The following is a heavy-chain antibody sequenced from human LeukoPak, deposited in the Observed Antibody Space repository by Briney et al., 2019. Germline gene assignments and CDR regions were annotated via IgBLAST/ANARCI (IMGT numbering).Heavy chain of an antibody. CDR3: ARKTDHQTGGDY. V-gene: IGHV3-66*01. CDR2: IYSGGST. Sequence: GGSLRLSGAASGFSVSRNYMTWVRQAPGEGLEGGSLIYSGGSTSYADSVEGIFTISRDNSKNTLYLQMNIIRAEDTAVYYCARKTDHQTGGDYWGQGTLVTVSS. J-gene: IGHJ4*02. CDR1: GFSVSRNY. D-gene: IGHD1-1*01.